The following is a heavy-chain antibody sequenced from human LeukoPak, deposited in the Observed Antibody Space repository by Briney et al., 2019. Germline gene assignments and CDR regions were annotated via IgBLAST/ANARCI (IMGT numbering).Heavy chain of an antibody. V-gene: IGHV4-34*01. CDR3: ARGRNDYVWGSYRFPYYFDY. J-gene: IGHJ4*02. Sequence: PSETLSLTCAVYSGSFSGYYWSWIRQPPGKGLEWIGEINHSGSTNYNPSLKSRVTISVDTSKNQFSLKLSSVTAADTAVYYCARGRNDYVWGSYRFPYYFDYWGQGTLVTVSS. D-gene: IGHD3-16*02. CDR2: INHSGST. CDR1: SGSFSGYY.